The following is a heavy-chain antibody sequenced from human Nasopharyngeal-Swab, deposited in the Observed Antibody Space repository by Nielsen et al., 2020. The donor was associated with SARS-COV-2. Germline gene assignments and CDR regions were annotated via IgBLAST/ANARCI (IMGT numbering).Heavy chain of an antibody. Sequence: SETLSLTCTVSGYSISSGYYWGWIRQPPGKGLEWIGSIYHSGNTYYNPSLKSRVTISVDTSKNQFSLKLSSVTAADTAVYFRSSFPWYYYSMDVLGKGTTVTVSS. J-gene: IGHJ6*03. CDR2: IYHSGNT. CDR1: GYSISSGYY. V-gene: IGHV4-38-2*02. CDR3: SSFPWYYYSMDV.